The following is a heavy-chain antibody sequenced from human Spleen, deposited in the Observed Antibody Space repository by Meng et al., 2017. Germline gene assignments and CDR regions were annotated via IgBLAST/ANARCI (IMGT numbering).Heavy chain of an antibody. CDR1: GGSFSGYY. CDR3: AREGRSHQVGVSVY. V-gene: IGHV4-34*01. D-gene: IGHD2-21*01. CDR2: INHSGST. Sequence: QVQLQPWGAGLLKPSETLSPTCAVYGGSFSGYYWSWIRQSPGKGLEWIGEINHSGSTNYNPSLKSRVTISVDTSKNQFSLKLSSVTAADTAVYYCAREGRSHQVGVSVYWGQGNLVTVSS. J-gene: IGHJ4*02.